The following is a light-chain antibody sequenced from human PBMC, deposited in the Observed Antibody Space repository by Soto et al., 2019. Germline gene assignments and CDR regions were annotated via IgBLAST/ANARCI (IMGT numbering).Light chain of an antibody. V-gene: IGLV6-57*04. CDR1: SGIIASNY. J-gene: IGLJ2*01. CDR3: QSYDTINHVV. Sequence: KCMLTQPHSVSESPGKTVTISWTRSSGIIASNYVQWYQLRPGSAPTTVIYEDDHRPSGVPDRFSGSIDSSSNSASLTISGLKTEDEADYYCQSYDTINHVVFGGGTKVTVL. CDR2: EDD.